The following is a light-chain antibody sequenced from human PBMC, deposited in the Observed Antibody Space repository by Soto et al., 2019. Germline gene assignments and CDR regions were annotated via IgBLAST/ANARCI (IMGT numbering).Light chain of an antibody. CDR1: QDISNY. J-gene: IGKJ2*01. CDR3: QQYHNLYT. Sequence: DIQMTQSPSSLSASVGDRVTITCQASQDISNYLNWYQQKPGKAPKLLIYDASNLETGVPSRFSGSGSGTDFTFTISGPQPEDIATYYCQQYHNLYTFGQGTKVDIK. V-gene: IGKV1-33*01. CDR2: DAS.